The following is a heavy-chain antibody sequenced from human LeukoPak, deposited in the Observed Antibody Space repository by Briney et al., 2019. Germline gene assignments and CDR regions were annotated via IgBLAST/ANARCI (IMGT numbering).Heavy chain of an antibody. CDR3: ARGLSGAYYDFWSGSLPFDI. CDR2: ISAYNGNT. CDR1: GYTFTSYG. J-gene: IGHJ3*02. V-gene: IGHV1-18*01. D-gene: IGHD3-3*01. Sequence: GASVKVSCKASGYTFTSYGISWVRQAPGQGLEWMGWISAYNGNTNYAQKLQGRVTMTTDTSTSTAYMELRSLRSDDTAVYYCARGLSGAYYDFWSGSLPFDIWGQGTMVTVSS.